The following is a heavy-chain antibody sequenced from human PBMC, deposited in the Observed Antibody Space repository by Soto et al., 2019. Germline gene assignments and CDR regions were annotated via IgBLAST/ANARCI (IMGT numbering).Heavy chain of an antibody. CDR2: INPSSGST. CDR3: ARDQRHYDILTGYYFYAMDV. D-gene: IGHD3-9*01. CDR1: GYALTSXY. J-gene: IGHJ6*02. Sequence: ASVKVSCKXLGYALTSXYTHWVRQAPGQGREGMGIINPSSGSTSFSQKFQDRVTMTRDTSTSTVHMQLTSLSADDAAVYYCARDQRHYDILTGYYFYAMDVWG. V-gene: IGHV1-46*01.